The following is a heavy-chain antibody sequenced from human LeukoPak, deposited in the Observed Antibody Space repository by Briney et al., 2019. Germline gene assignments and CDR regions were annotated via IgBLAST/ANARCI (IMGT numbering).Heavy chain of an antibody. J-gene: IGHJ4*02. CDR1: GGSISSSNW. D-gene: IGHD4-17*01. V-gene: IGHV4-4*02. Sequence: SGTLSLTCAVSGGSISSSNWWSWVRQPPGKGLEWIGEIYHSGSTNYSPSLKSRVTISVDKSKNQFSLKLSSVTAADTAVYYCARVRQATVTYFDYWGQGTLVTVSS. CDR3: ARVRQATVTYFDY. CDR2: IYHSGST.